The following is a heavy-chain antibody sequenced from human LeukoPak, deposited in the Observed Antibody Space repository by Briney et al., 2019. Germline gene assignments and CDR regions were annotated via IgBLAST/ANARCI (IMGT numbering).Heavy chain of an antibody. D-gene: IGHD3-22*01. CDR2: ISAYNGNT. CDR3: ARAGEVTYYYDSSGHLDY. V-gene: IGHV1-18*04. CDR1: GYTFTGYY. Sequence: ASVKVSCKASGYTFTGYYMHWVRQAPGQGLEWMGWISAYNGNTNYAQKLQGRVTMTTDTSTSTAYMELRSLRSDDTAVYYCARAGEVTYYYDSSGHLDYWGQGTLVTVSS. J-gene: IGHJ4*02.